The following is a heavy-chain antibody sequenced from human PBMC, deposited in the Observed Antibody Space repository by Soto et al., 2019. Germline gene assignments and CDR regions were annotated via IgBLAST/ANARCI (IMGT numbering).Heavy chain of an antibody. CDR1: GYTFTSYY. Sequence: QVQLVQSGAEVKKPGASVKVSCKASGYTFTSYYMHWVRQAPGQGLEWMGIINPSGGSTSYAQKFQGGVTMTRDTSTSTVDMGLSSLRSEDTAVYYCARDYYYDSSGYLMGDYWGQGTLVTVSS. CDR3: ARDYYYDSSGYLMGDY. D-gene: IGHD3-22*01. V-gene: IGHV1-46*01. CDR2: INPSGGST. J-gene: IGHJ4*02.